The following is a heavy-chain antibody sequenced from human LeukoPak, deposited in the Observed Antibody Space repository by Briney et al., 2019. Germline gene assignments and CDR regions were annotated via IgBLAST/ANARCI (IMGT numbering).Heavy chain of an antibody. CDR2: ISNDGSNK. V-gene: IGHV3-30*18. Sequence: GGSLRLSCAASGFTFSSYGMHWVRQAPGKGLEWVAVISNDGSNKYYADSVKGRFTISRDNSKKTLYVQMNSLRAEDTAVYYCAKSRSGYDIRYYFDYWGQGTLVTVSS. D-gene: IGHD5-12*01. CDR3: AKSRSGYDIRYYFDY. J-gene: IGHJ4*02. CDR1: GFTFSSYG.